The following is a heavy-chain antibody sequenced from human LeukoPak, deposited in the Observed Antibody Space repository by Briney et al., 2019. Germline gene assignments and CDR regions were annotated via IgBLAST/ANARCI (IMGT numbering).Heavy chain of an antibody. D-gene: IGHD6-19*01. J-gene: IGHJ4*02. V-gene: IGHV4-59*01. Sequence: PGGSLRLSCAASGFTFSNAWMSWVRQAPGKGLEWIGYIYYTGSTNYNPSLKSRVTISVDTSKNQFSLKLSSVTAADTAVYYCARAFSSGWYPYSIGGLWFDYWGQGTLVTVSS. CDR2: IYYTGST. CDR1: GFTFSNAW. CDR3: ARAFSSGWYPYSIGGLWFDY.